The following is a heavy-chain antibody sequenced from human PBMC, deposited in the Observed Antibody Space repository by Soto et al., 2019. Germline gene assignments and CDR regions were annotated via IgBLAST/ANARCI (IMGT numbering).Heavy chain of an antibody. D-gene: IGHD2-8*01. CDR2: IIPIFGTA. J-gene: IGHJ6*02. V-gene: IGHV1-69*06. CDR3: ARVWNDGYQWWYYYYGMDV. Sequence: VKVSCKASGGTFSSYAISWVRQAPGQGLEWMGGIIPIFGTANYAQKFQGRVTITADKSTSTAYMELSSLRSEDTAVYYCARVWNDGYQWWYYYYGMDVWGQGTTVTVSS. CDR1: GGTFSSYA.